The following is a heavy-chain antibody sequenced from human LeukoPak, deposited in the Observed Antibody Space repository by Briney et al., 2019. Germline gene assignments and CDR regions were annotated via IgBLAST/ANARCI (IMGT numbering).Heavy chain of an antibody. CDR2: INSDGKTT. D-gene: IGHD3-10*01. CDR1: GFTFSSYW. CDR3: TRDITLTRGGRSDY. Sequence: GGSLRLSCAASGFTFSSYWMYWVRQAPGRGLVWVSRINSDGKTTNYADSVKGRFTISRDNAKNTLYLQMNSLRAEDTAVYYCTRDITLTRGGRSDYWGQGTLVTVSA. V-gene: IGHV3-74*01. J-gene: IGHJ4*02.